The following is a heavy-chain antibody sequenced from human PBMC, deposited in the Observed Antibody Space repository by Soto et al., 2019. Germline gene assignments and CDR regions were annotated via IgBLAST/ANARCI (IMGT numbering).Heavy chain of an antibody. Sequence: PGGSLRLSCAASGFTFSTYWMSWVRQPPGKGLEWVSAISGGGGSTYYADSVKGRFTISRDNSKNTLSLQMTSLRPEDTAVYYCARDRLMGPFIAAAGTFDYWGQGTLVTVSS. CDR3: ARDRLMGPFIAAAGTFDY. J-gene: IGHJ4*02. D-gene: IGHD6-13*01. CDR1: GFTFSTYW. CDR2: ISGGGGST. V-gene: IGHV3-23*01.